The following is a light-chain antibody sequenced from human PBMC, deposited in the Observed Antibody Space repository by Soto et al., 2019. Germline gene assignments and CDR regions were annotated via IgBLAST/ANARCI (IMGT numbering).Light chain of an antibody. V-gene: IGKV3D-20*02. Sequence: DIVLTQSPGTLSLSPGESATVSCRASQSVSSSYLAWYQQKPGQPPRLLISGASTRATGFPDRFSGSGSGTDFTLTISRLEPEDFAVYYCQRRSNWPPTFGQGTKVEIK. J-gene: IGKJ1*01. CDR2: GAS. CDR3: QRRSNWPPT. CDR1: QSVSSSY.